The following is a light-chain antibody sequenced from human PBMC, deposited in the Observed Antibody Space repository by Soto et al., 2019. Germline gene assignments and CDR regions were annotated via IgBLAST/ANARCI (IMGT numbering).Light chain of an antibody. V-gene: IGLV1-36*01. CDR3: AAWDDSLNGFV. CDR1: RSNIGDNA. Sequence: QSVLTQPPSVSAAPRQRVAISCSGSRSNIGDNAVNWYQHLPGQAPKLLIYYDDLLPSGVSDRFSGSKSGTSASLAISELRSEDEAEYFCAAWDDSLNGFVFGTGTKVTVL. CDR2: YDD. J-gene: IGLJ1*01.